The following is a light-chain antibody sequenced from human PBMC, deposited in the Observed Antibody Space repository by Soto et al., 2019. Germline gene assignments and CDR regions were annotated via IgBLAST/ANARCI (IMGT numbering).Light chain of an antibody. Sequence: EFVLTQSPGTLSLSPGERATLSCRASQSVSNSYVAWYQQKSGRAPRLLIYDTSSRVTGIPDRFSGSGSGTDFTLTISRLEPEDFAVFYCQQYGTSEIIFGQGTRLEIK. CDR2: DTS. V-gene: IGKV3-20*01. CDR1: QSVSNSY. J-gene: IGKJ5*01. CDR3: QQYGTSEII.